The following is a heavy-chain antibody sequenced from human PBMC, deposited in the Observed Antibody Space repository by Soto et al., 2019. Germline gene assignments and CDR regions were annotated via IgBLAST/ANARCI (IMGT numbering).Heavy chain of an antibody. J-gene: IGHJ4*02. Sequence: VQLVESGGGLVQPGGSLRLSCAASGFTFSSYAMHWVRQAPGKGLEYVSAISSNGGSTYYANSVKGRFTISRDNSKNTLYLQMGSLRAEDMAVYYCARGTVVPAAMGAYYFDYWGQGTLVTVSS. V-gene: IGHV3-64*01. CDR1: GFTFSSYA. CDR3: ARGTVVPAAMGAYYFDY. D-gene: IGHD2-2*01. CDR2: ISSNGGST.